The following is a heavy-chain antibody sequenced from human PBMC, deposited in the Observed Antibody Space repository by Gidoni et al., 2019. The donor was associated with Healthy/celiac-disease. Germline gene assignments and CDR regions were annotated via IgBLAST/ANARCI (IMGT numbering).Heavy chain of an antibody. V-gene: IGHV3-30*04. CDR3: ARPVVPASQNLRNNWFDP. D-gene: IGHD2-2*01. Sequence: QVQLVESGGGVVQPGRSLRLSCAASGFTFSSYAMHWVRQAPGKGLGWVAVISYDGSNKYYADSVKGRFTISRDNSKNTLYLQMNSLRAEDTAVYYCARPVVPASQNLRNNWFDPWGQGTLVTVSS. CDR1: GFTFSSYA. CDR2: ISYDGSNK. J-gene: IGHJ5*02.